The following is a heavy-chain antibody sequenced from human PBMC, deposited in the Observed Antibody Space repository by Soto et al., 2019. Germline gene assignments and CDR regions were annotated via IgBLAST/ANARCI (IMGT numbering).Heavy chain of an antibody. CDR2: MNPNSGNT. CDR3: AREDYGDYFAGGYNAFDI. D-gene: IGHD4-17*01. CDR1: GYTFTSYD. Sequence: ASVKVSCKASGYTFTSYDINWVRQATGQGLEWMGWMNPNSGNTGYAQKFQGRVTMTRNTSISTAYMELSSLRSEDTAVYYCAREDYGDYFAGGYNAFDIWGQGTMVTVSS. J-gene: IGHJ3*02. V-gene: IGHV1-8*01.